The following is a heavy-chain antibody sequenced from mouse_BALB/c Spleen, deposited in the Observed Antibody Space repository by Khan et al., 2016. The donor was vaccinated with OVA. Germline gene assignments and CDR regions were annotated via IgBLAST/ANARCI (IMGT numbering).Heavy chain of an antibody. Sequence: EVQLQESGPGLVTPSQSLSLTCTVTGYSFTSEYTWNWIRQLPGNKLERMGFISYCGNTRYNTSLKNCISITRNKSKNQLFQPSNSVTSEDNATYYCARKDYYGSDPFPYWGQGTLVTVSA. CDR3: ARKDYYGSDPFPY. D-gene: IGHD2-2*01. V-gene: IGHV3-2*02. J-gene: IGHJ3*01. CDR2: ISYCGNT. CDR1: GYSFTSEYT.